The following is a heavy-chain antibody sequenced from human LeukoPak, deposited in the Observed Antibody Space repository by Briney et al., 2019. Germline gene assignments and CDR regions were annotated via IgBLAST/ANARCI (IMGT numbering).Heavy chain of an antibody. D-gene: IGHD2-15*01. CDR1: GLTFSTYA. CDR3: ARDSDIVVVVAATTIDY. CDR2: SSGSGGST. Sequence: PGGSLRLSCAASGLTFSTYAMSWVRQAPGKGLEWVSASSGSGGSTYYADSVKGRFTISRDNSKNTLYLQMNSLRAEDTAVYYCARDSDIVVVVAATTIDYWGQGTLVTVSS. J-gene: IGHJ4*02. V-gene: IGHV3-23*01.